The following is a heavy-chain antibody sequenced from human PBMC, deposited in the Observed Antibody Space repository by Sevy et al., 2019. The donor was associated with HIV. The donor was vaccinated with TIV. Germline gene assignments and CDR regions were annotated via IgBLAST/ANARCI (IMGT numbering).Heavy chain of an antibody. D-gene: IGHD1-1*01. Sequence: GGSLRLSCSASGFTFRRFSMHWVRQAPGKGLEWVAAIWYDGRTKQYADSVKGRLTISRDNSKNMLSLEMNSLRAEDTGLYFCARDSARVIVPTAGFDSWGQGTVVTVSS. J-gene: IGHJ5*01. CDR3: ARDSARVIVPTAGFDS. CDR2: IWYDGRTK. V-gene: IGHV3-33*01. CDR1: GFTFRRFS.